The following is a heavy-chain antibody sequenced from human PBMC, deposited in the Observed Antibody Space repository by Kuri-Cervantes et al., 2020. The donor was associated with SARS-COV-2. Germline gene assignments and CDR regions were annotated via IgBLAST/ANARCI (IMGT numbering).Heavy chain of an antibody. V-gene: IGHV1-69*10. J-gene: IGHJ4*02. CDR3: ASDGMAGSLTMDF. D-gene: IGHD6-19*01. Sequence: SVKVSCKASGYTLTSYGISWVRQAPGQGLEWMGGILPALDIPNYAQKFRGRVTITADRATSTAYMELSSLKSDDTALYYCASDGMAGSLTMDFWGQGTLVTVSS. CDR2: ILPALDIP. CDR1: GYTLTSYG.